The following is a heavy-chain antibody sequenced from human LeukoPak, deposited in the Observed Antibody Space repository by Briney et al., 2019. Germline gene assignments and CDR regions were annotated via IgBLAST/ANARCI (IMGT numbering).Heavy chain of an antibody. D-gene: IGHD1-26*01. J-gene: IGHJ4*02. CDR2: ISSGGSHI. V-gene: IGHV3-21*06. Sequence: PGGSLRLSCAASGFTFSNYNMNWVRQAPGRGLEWVSSISSGGSHIYYGDSVKGRFTIPRDNAKNSLYLQMNSLRAEDTAVYYCARAAYSGNYQVDYWGQGTLVTVSS. CDR3: ARAAYSGNYQVDY. CDR1: GFTFSNYN.